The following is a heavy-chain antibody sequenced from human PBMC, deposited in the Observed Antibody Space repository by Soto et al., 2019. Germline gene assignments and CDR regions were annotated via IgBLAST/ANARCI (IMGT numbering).Heavy chain of an antibody. CDR1: EDTFVSYA. J-gene: IGHJ3*01. CDR3: ARGEPFILVLEL. CDR2: VVPILGST. Sequence: QVQLVQSGAEVKKPGSSVKVSCKASEDTFVSYAITWVRQAPGQGLEWMGGVVPILGSTNYAQKFQGRVTFTADESTNTAYMELSSLRSEDTAMYYCARGEPFILVLELWGQGTMVIVSS. D-gene: IGHD3-3*01. V-gene: IGHV1-69*01.